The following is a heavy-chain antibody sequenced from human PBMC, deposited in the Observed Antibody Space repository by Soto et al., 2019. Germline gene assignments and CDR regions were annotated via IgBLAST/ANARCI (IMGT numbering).Heavy chain of an antibody. CDR3: ANRGYSSSWYYYYYYGMDV. Sequence: QVQLLQSGAEVKKPGASVKVSCKASGYTFTSYDINWVRQATGQGREWMGWMNPNSGNTGYAQKFQGRVPMTRNTSISTAYMELSRLRSEDTAVYYCANRGYSSSWYYYYYYGMDVWGQGTTVTVSS. V-gene: IGHV1-8*01. CDR2: MNPNSGNT. CDR1: GYTFTSYD. J-gene: IGHJ6*02. D-gene: IGHD6-13*01.